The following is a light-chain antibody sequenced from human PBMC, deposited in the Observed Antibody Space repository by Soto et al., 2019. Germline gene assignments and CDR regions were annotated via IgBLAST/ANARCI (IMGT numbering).Light chain of an antibody. CDR2: GAS. Sequence: EIVLTQSPATLSLSPGERATLSCRASQSVSSYLAWYQQKPGQAPRLLIYGASSRATGIPDRFSGSGSGTDFTLNITRLEPEDFAVYYCQQYGSSPITFGQGTDWRL. V-gene: IGKV3-20*01. CDR1: QSVSSY. J-gene: IGKJ5*01. CDR3: QQYGSSPIT.